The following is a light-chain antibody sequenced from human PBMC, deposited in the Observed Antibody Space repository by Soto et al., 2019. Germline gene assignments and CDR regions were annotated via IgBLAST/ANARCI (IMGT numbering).Light chain of an antibody. CDR2: LDSDGSH. J-gene: IGLJ2*01. CDR1: SGHSSYA. V-gene: IGLV4-69*01. CDR3: QTWGTGIHVV. Sequence: QPVLTQSPSASASLGASVKLTCTLSSGHSSYAIAWHQQQPEKGPRYLMKLDSDGSHTKGDAIPDRFSGSSPGAERYLTISSLQSEDEADYYCQTWGTGIHVVFGGGTKVTVL.